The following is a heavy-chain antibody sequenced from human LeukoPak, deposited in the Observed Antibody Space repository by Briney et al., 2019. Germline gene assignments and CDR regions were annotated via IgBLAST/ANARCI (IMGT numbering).Heavy chain of an antibody. J-gene: IGHJ4*02. Sequence: GGSLRLSCAASGFTVTSNHMNWVRQAPEKGLEWVSIIYTGGTTHYADSLKDRFTIPRDDSINTLYLQMNSLRAEDTAVYYCARDSSSYYFDYWGQGTLVTVSS. D-gene: IGHD6-6*01. V-gene: IGHV3-66*01. CDR2: IYTGGTT. CDR1: GFTVTSNH. CDR3: ARDSSSYYFDY.